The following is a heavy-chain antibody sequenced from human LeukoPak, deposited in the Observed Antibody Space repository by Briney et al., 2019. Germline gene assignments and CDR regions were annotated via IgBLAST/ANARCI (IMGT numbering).Heavy chain of an antibody. CDR1: GGSFSGYY. V-gene: IGHV4-34*01. CDR3: ARGPRNRILFGEFLSRYSFDP. CDR2: INHSRST. Sequence: SETLSLTCAVYGGSFSGYYWSWIRQPPGKGLEWIGEINHSRSTNYNPSLQSRVTISVNTSKNQFSLKLSSVTAADTAVYYCARGPRNRILFGEFLSRYSFDPWGQGTLVTVSS. D-gene: IGHD3-10*01. J-gene: IGHJ5*02.